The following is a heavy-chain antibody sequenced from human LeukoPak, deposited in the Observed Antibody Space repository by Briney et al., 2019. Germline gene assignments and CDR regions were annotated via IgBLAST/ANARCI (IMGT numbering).Heavy chain of an antibody. V-gene: IGHV1-69*13. Sequence: ASVKVSCKVSGGTFTSDTITWVRQAPGQGLEWMGGIIPIFGTANYAQRFQGRVTITADESTSTAYMELSSLRSEDTAVYYCASSVGYSYGTGYWGQGTLVTVSS. CDR1: GGTFTSDT. J-gene: IGHJ4*02. D-gene: IGHD5-18*01. CDR3: ASSVGYSYGTGY. CDR2: IIPIFGTA.